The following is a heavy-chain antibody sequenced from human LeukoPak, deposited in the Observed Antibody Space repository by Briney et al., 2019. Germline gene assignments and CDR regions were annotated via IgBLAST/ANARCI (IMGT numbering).Heavy chain of an antibody. Sequence: VQPGGSLRLSCVASGFTFSDYILDWVRQAPGKGLERVGCIRRRINSSTTEYAASVKDRFIISRDDSRNSLYLHMNSLKTEDTAVYHCTRDGGDSVYSAFDIWGQGTMVTVSS. CDR1: GFTFSDYI. CDR2: IRRRINSSTT. J-gene: IGHJ3*02. D-gene: IGHD3-16*01. V-gene: IGHV3-72*01. CDR3: TRDGGDSVYSAFDI.